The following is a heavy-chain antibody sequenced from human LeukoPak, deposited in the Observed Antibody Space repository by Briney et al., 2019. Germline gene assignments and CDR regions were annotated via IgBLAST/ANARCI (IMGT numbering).Heavy chain of an antibody. CDR2: ISAYNGNT. D-gene: IGHD3-3*01. CDR1: GYTFTSYG. Sequence: ASVKVSCKASGYTFTSYGISWVRQAPGQGLEWMGWISAYNGNTNYAQKLQGRVTMTTDTSTGTAYMALRSLRSDDTAVYYCARGRGGVVSKVLDAFDIWGQGTMVTVSS. CDR3: ARGRGGVVSKVLDAFDI. V-gene: IGHV1-18*01. J-gene: IGHJ3*02.